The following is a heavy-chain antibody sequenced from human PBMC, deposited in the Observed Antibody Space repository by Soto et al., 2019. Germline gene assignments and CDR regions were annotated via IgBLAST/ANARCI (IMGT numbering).Heavy chain of an antibody. V-gene: IGHV3-23*04. J-gene: IGHJ5*02. D-gene: IGHD3-3*01. CDR3: AKGGRFLEWLFTFDP. CDR1: GFTFSSYA. Sequence: VQLVESGGGVVQPGRSLRLSCAASGFTFSSYAMHWVRQAPGKGLEWVSAISGSGGSTYYADSVKGRFTISRDNSKNTLYLQMNSLRAEDTAVYYCAKGGRFLEWLFTFDPWGQGTLVTVSS. CDR2: ISGSGGST.